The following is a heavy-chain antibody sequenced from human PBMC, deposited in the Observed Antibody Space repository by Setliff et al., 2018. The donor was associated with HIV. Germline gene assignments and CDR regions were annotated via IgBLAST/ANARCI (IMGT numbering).Heavy chain of an antibody. D-gene: IGHD5-18*01. CDR1: GYTFTNYY. Sequence: ASVKVSCKASGYTFTNYYMHWVRQAPGQGLGWMGIINPTSGSTTFAQNFQGRVTMTRDTSTSTVYMELSSLRSEDTAMFYCARQARGYSYGTGFDYWGQGTLVTVSS. CDR3: ARQARGYSYGTGFDY. J-gene: IGHJ4*02. CDR2: INPTSGST. V-gene: IGHV1-46*01.